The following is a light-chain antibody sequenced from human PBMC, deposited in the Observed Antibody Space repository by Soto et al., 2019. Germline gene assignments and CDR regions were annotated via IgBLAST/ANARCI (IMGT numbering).Light chain of an antibody. V-gene: IGKV3-15*01. Sequence: EIVLTQSPATLSVSPGERATLSCRTSQSVGSNLAWYQQKPGRAPRLLIYGAFIRAPGFPVTFRGTGSGSEFTLTITSLQSEDGALYYCQQYDKWPYTFGQGTKVDIK. CDR3: QQYDKWPYT. CDR1: QSVGSN. CDR2: GAF. J-gene: IGKJ2*01.